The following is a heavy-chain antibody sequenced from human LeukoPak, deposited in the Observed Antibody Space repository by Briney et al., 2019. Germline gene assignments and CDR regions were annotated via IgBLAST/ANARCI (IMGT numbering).Heavy chain of an antibody. D-gene: IGHD5-12*01. J-gene: IGHJ3*02. CDR1: GGTFSSYA. Sequence: SVKVSCKASGGTFSSYAISWVRQAPGQGLEWMGGIIPIFGTASYAQKFQGRVTITADESTSTAYMELSSLRSEDTAVYYCARVGGIVATIDAFDIWGQGTMVTVSS. CDR2: IIPIFGTA. CDR3: ARVGGIVATIDAFDI. V-gene: IGHV1-69*13.